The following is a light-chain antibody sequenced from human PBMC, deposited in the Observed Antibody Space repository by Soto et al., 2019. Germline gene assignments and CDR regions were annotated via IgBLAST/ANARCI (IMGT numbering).Light chain of an antibody. CDR2: EVS. J-gene: IGLJ3*02. V-gene: IGLV2-14*01. CDR1: SNDVGGYNY. Sequence: QSALTQPASMSGSPGQSITISCTGTSNDVGGYNYVSWYQQHPGKVPKLMIFEVSNRPSGVSKRFSGSKSGNTASLTISGLQAEDEAYYYCCSYTSTNSRVFGGGTKLTVL. CDR3: CSYTSTNSRV.